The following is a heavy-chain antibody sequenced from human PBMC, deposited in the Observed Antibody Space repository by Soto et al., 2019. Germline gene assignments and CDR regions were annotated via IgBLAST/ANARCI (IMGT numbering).Heavy chain of an antibody. Sequence: PGGSLRHSCASSGFTFSSYGMHLVRQAPGKGLEWVAVIWYDGSNKYYADSVKGRFTISRDNSKNTLYLQMNSLRAEDTAVYYCARAPYGDYSYYYYMDVWGKGTTVTVSS. CDR2: IWYDGSNK. CDR1: GFTFSSYG. CDR3: ARAPYGDYSYYYYMDV. V-gene: IGHV3-33*01. J-gene: IGHJ6*03. D-gene: IGHD4-17*01.